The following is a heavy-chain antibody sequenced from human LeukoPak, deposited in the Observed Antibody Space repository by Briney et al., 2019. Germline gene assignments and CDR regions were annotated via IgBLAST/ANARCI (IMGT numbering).Heavy chain of an antibody. J-gene: IGHJ4*02. Sequence: SETLSLTCTVSGGPISSYYWSWIRQPPGKELEWIGYIYYSGSTNYNPSLESRVTISVDTSKNQFFLILSSVTAADTAVYYCARHSGYYIDYWGQGTLVTVSS. D-gene: IGHD3-3*01. CDR2: IYYSGST. CDR3: ARHSGYYIDY. V-gene: IGHV4-59*08. CDR1: GGPISSYY.